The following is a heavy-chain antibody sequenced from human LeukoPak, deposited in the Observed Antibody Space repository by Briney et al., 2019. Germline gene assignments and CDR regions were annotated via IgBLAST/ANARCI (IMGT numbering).Heavy chain of an antibody. D-gene: IGHD3-9*01. V-gene: IGHV1-18*01. CDR3: ARVTDYDILTGYETREDY. J-gene: IGHJ4*02. CDR1: GYTFTSCG. Sequence: GASVKVSCKASGYTFTSCGISWVRQAPGQGLEWMGWISAYNGNTNYAQKLQGRVTMTTDTSTSTAYMELRSLRSDNTAVYYCARVTDYDILTGYETREDYWGQGTLVTVSS. CDR2: ISAYNGNT.